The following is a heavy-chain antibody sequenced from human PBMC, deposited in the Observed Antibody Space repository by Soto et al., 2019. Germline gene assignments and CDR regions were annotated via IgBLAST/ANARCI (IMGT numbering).Heavy chain of an antibody. D-gene: IGHD1-26*01. CDR2: IDYSGVT. V-gene: IGHV4-39*01. J-gene: IGHJ5*02. CDR1: GDSIDRSGYY. Sequence: SETLSLTCAVSGDSIDRSGYYWGWIRQPPGRGLEWIGNIDYSGVTYSNPSLKSRVTISIDTSRNQFSLKLSSVTAADTALYYCSRRAPERFHPWGQAPLVTVS. CDR3: SRRAPERFHP.